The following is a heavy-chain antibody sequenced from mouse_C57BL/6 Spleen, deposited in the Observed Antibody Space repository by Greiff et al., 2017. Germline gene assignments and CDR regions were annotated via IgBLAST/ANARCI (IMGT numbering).Heavy chain of an antibody. CDR1: GFTFSSYA. CDR3: ASDGDYGSSYFFDY. J-gene: IGHJ2*01. CDR2: ISDGGSYT. D-gene: IGHD1-1*01. Sequence: EVKLVESGGGLVKPGGSLKLSCAASGFTFSSYAMSWVRQTPEKRLEWVATISDGGSYTYYPANVKGRFTISRDNAKNNLYLQMSHLKSEDTAMYYCASDGDYGSSYFFDYWGQGTTLTVSS. V-gene: IGHV5-4*03.